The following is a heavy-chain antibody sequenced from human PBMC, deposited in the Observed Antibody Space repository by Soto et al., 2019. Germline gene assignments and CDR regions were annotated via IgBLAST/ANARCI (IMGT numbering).Heavy chain of an antibody. CDR2: IYHSGSN. CDR3: AAGGGLPRYY. J-gene: IGHJ4*02. V-gene: IGHV4-30-2*01. CDR1: GGSISSGGYS. D-gene: IGHD5-12*01. Sequence: QLQLQESGSGLVKPSQTLSLTCAVSGGSISSGGYSWSWIRQPPGKVLEWIGYIYHSGSNYYNPSLKTRVPISVDTSKNQFSLKLSSVTAADTAVYYCAAGGGLPRYYWGQGTLVTVSS.